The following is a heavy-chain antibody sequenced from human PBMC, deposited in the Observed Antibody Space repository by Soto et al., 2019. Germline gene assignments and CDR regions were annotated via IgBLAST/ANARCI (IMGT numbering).Heavy chain of an antibody. V-gene: IGHV3-30*03. J-gene: IGHJ6*02. D-gene: IGHD6-25*01. CDR1: GFPFSNYG. CDR2: TSYDGKSS. Sequence: QVQLVESGGGVVQPGRSLRLSCAASGFPFSNYGMHWVRLAPGKGLEWVAVTSYDGKSSYYADSVKGRFTISRDNSKPTLYLQMTSLRAEDTAPCYCARERGPDGYSYYCAMDVWGQGTTVTVSS. CDR3: ARERGPDGYSYYCAMDV.